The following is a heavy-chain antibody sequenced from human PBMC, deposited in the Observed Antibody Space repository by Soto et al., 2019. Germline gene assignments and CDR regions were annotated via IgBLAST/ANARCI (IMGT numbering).Heavy chain of an antibody. CDR1: GGTFSSYA. Sequence: QVQLVQSGAEVKKPGSSVKVSCKASGGTFSSYAISWVRQAPGQGLEWMGGIIPIFGTANYAQKFQGRVTITADESTSTADMELGSLRSEETAVYYCSRETGPGAYWGQGTLVTVSS. CDR2: IIPIFGTA. D-gene: IGHD1-26*01. CDR3: SRETGPGAY. V-gene: IGHV1-69*12. J-gene: IGHJ4*02.